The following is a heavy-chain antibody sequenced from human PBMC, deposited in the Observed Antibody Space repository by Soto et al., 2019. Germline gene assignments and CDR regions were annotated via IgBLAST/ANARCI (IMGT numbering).Heavy chain of an antibody. D-gene: IGHD1-20*01. V-gene: IGHV4-59*01. Sequence: TSETLSLTCTVSGDSISSYYWSWIRQPPGKGLEWIGYIYYSGITNYNPSLKSRVTISVDTSKNQFSLKLSSVTAADTAVYYCARYKSNYYYGMDVWGQGTTVTVSS. J-gene: IGHJ6*02. CDR1: GDSISSYY. CDR2: IYYSGIT. CDR3: ARYKSNYYYGMDV.